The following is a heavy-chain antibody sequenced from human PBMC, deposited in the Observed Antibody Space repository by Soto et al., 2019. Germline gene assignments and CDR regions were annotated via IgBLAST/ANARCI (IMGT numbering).Heavy chain of an antibody. CDR1: GLPFSTYA. CDR2: LYGSGGGI. V-gene: IGHV3-23*04. Sequence: EVPLVESGGGLVQPGGPLSPCVLALGLPFSTYAMSWVPKPLVQGLEWLCGLYGSGGGISYADSVKGRFTISRDNSRNTLYLQMNSLRSDDTAIYYCAKDRQPDGFWPFDHWGRGTQIIVSS. D-gene: IGHD3-3*01. J-gene: IGHJ4*02. CDR3: AKDRQPDGFWPFDH.